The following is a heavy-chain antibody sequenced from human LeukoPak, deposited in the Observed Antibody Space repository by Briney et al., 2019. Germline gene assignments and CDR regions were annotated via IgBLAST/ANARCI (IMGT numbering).Heavy chain of an antibody. CDR1: GYTFTGYY. CDR2: INPNSGGT. D-gene: IGHD1-26*01. CDR3: ARSPSLYSGSYYYFDY. J-gene: IGHJ4*02. Sequence: GASVNVSCKASGYTFTGYYMHWVRQAPGQGLEWKGWINPNSGGTNYAQKFQGRVTMTRDTSISTAYMELSRLRSDDTAVYYCARSPSLYSGSYYYFDYWGQGTLVTVSS. V-gene: IGHV1-2*02.